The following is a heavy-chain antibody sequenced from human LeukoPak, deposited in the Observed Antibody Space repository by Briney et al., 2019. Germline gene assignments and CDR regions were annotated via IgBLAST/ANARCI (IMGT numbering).Heavy chain of an antibody. CDR1: GASIRRYY. CDR2: INYSGST. CDR3: ARDTRSYDSSGYYFFDF. D-gene: IGHD3-22*01. V-gene: IGHV4-59*01. J-gene: IGHJ4*02. Sequence: SETLSLTCTVSGASIRRYYWNWLRQPPGKGLEWIGYINYSGSTNFNPSLKSRATISMDTSKHHFSLKLSSVTAADTAVYYCARDTRSYDSSGYYFFDFWGQGTLVTVSS.